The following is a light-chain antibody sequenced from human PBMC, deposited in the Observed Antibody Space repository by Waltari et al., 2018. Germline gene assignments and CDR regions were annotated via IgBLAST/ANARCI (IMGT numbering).Light chain of an antibody. J-gene: IGLJ2*01. CDR1: NSNIGSKP. Sequence: QSVLTQPPSASGTPGQTVTISCSGSNSNIGSKPVSWYQQLPGSAPKLLIYSNDRRPSGVPDRFSGSKSGTSASLAITGLQSEDEADYHCAAWDVRLNTVVFGGGTKLTVL. V-gene: IGLV1-44*01. CDR2: SND. CDR3: AAWDVRLNTVV.